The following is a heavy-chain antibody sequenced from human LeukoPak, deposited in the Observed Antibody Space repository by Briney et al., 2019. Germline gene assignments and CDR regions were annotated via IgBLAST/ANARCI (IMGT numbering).Heavy chain of an antibody. CDR1: GYTFISYG. CDR3: ARGFIVGATTLEFDY. J-gene: IGHJ4*02. V-gene: IGHV1-18*01. Sequence: GASVKVSCKASGYTFISYGISWVRQAPGQGLEWMGWISAYNGNRHYAQKFQGRVTMTTDTSTSTAYMELRSLRSDDTAVYYCARGFIVGATTLEFDYWGQGTLVTVSS. D-gene: IGHD1-26*01. CDR2: ISAYNGNR.